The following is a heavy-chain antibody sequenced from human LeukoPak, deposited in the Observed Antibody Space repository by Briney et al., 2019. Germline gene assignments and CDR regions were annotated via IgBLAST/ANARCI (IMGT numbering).Heavy chain of an antibody. J-gene: IGHJ4*02. D-gene: IGHD2-15*01. CDR1: GFSFSSYW. CDR2: IKHDGSEK. Sequence: GGSLRLSCAASGFSFSSYWMSWVRQAPGKGLEWVANIKHDGSEKYCVDSLKGRFSISRDNAKNSLYLQMNSLRAEDTAVYYCTRALGYCSGGSCYPFDHWGQGTPVTVSS. V-gene: IGHV3-7*02. CDR3: TRALGYCSGGSCYPFDH.